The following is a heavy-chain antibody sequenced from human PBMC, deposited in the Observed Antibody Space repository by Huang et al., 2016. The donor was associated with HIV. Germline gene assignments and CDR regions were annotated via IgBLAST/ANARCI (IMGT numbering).Heavy chain of an antibody. V-gene: IGHV3-9*01. J-gene: IGHJ4*02. CDR2: ITGDGRNI. Sequence: AASGFNFDDYSMTWIRQGPGKGLEYVSGITGDGRNIFYADSGKGRFTVSRDNAKDSLYLQMNRLRLEDSALYYCAHRPEPWSPSTDYWGQGTLVTVSS. CDR3: AHRPEPWSPSTDY. D-gene: IGHD3-3*01. CDR1: GFNFDDYS.